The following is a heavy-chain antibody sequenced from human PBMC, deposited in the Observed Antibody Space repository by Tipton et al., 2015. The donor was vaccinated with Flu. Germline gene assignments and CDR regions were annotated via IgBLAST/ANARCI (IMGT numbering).Heavy chain of an antibody. CDR1: GFTFTSHW. Sequence: SLRLSCAASGFTFTSHWMHWVRQVPGKGLVWVSRIDSDGSNTNYADSVKGRFTISRDNAKNTLYLQMNSLRAEDTAIYYCARGLKGDYADYWGQGTLVTVSS. CDR2: IDSDGSNT. J-gene: IGHJ4*02. V-gene: IGHV3-74*01. CDR3: ARGLKGDYADY.